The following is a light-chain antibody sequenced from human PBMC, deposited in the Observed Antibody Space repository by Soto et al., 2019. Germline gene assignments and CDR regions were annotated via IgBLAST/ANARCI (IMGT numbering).Light chain of an antibody. Sequence: QSVLTQPASVSGFPGQSITISCTGTSSDVGNYNSVSWYQQRPGKAPKFMISDVSDRPAGVSNRFSGSKSGSTATLTISSLQAEDESDYYCGSYTSSRTYVFGTGTKLTVL. CDR2: DVS. V-gene: IGLV2-14*01. J-gene: IGLJ1*01. CDR1: SSDVGNYNS. CDR3: GSYTSSRTYV.